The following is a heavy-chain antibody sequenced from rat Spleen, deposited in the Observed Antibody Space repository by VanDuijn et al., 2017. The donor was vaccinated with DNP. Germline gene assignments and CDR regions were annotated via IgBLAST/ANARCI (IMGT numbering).Heavy chain of an antibody. J-gene: IGHJ4*01. CDR3: ARVQLGYYAMDA. D-gene: IGHD5-1*01. Sequence: EVQLVESGGGLVQPGRSLKLSCAASGFTFNNYWMTWIRQVPGKGLEWLASISSNGGNTYYPDSVKGRFTISRDNAKSTLYLQMDSLRSEETATYYCARVQLGYYAMDAWGQGTSVTVSS. CDR2: ISSNGGNT. CDR1: GFTFNNYW. V-gene: IGHV5-31*01.